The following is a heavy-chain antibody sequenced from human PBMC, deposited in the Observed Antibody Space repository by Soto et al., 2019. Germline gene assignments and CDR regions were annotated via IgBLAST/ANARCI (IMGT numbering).Heavy chain of an antibody. Sequence: EVQLVESGGGLIQPGGSLRLSCAASGFTVSSNYMSWVRQAPGKGLEWVSVIYSGGSTYYADSVKGRFTISRDNSKNTLYLQMNSLRAEDTAVYFCARHITMDPLLVYWGQGTLVTVSS. CDR1: GFTVSSNY. CDR3: ARHITMDPLLVY. CDR2: IYSGGST. D-gene: IGHD3-10*01. J-gene: IGHJ4*02. V-gene: IGHV3-53*01.